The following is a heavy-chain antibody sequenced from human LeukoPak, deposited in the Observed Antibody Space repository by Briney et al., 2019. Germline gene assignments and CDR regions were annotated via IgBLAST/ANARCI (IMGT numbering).Heavy chain of an antibody. CDR1: GFTFSSYS. J-gene: IGHJ4*02. V-gene: IGHV3-21*01. CDR3: ARRGGIHLEYFDY. D-gene: IGHD3-3*01. CDR2: ISSSGAYI. Sequence: PGGSLRLSCAASGFTFSSYSMNWVRQAPGKGLEWVSSISSSGAYIFYADSVKGRFTISRDNAKNSLYLQMNSLRAEDAAVYYCARRGGIHLEYFDYWGQGTLVTVSS.